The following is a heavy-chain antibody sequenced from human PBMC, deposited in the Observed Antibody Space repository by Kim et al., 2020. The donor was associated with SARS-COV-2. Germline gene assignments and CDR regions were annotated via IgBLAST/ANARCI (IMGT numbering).Heavy chain of an antibody. D-gene: IGHD4-17*01. CDR1: GGSISSSSYY. J-gene: IGHJ6*02. CDR3: AQTTVVTPLVRSYYYYYYGMDV. CDR2: IYYSGST. V-gene: IGHV4-39*01. Sequence: SETLSLTCTVSGGSISSSSYYWGWIRQPPGKGLEWIGSIYYSGSTYYNPSLKSRVTISVDTSKNQFSLKLSSVTAADTAVYYCAQTTVVTPLVRSYYYYYYGMDVWGQGTTVTVSS.